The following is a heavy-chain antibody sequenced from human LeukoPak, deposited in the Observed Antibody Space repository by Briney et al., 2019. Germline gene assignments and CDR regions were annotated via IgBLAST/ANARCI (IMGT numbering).Heavy chain of an antibody. V-gene: IGHV7-4-1*02. CDR2: INTNTGNP. J-gene: IGHJ6*03. Sequence: RASVKVSCKASGYTFTSYAMNWVRQAPGQGLEWMGWINTNTGNPTYAQGFTGRFVFSLDTSVSTAYLQISSLKAEDAAVYYCARDMGIRYYYYYMDVWGKGTTVTVSS. D-gene: IGHD5-18*01. CDR3: ARDMGIRYYYYYMDV. CDR1: GYTFTSYA.